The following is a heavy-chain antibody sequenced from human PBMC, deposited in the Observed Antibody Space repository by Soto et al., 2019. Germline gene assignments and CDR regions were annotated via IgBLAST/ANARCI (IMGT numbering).Heavy chain of an antibody. CDR1: GFTFSSYG. Sequence: ESGGGVVQPGRSLRLSCAASGFTFSSYGMHWVRQAPGKGLEWVAVIWYDGSNKYYADSVKGRFTISRDNSKNTLYLQMNSLRAEDTAVYYCARDRARYYYDSSGYYGLFDYWGQGTLVTVSS. CDR3: ARDRARYYYDSSGYYGLFDY. D-gene: IGHD3-22*01. CDR2: IWYDGSNK. J-gene: IGHJ4*02. V-gene: IGHV3-33*01.